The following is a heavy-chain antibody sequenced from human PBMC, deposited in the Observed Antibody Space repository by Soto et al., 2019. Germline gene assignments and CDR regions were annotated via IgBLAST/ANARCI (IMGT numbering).Heavy chain of an antibody. CDR1: GGTFNSYG. Sequence: QDHLAQSGAEVKKPESSVTVSCKASGGTFNSYGISWVRQAPGLGLDWMGVIIPLYGTVNYAQKFQGRVSITADKSTSTAYMDLSSLRSDDTAVYYCARVRVIRGVIPSHFGLWGQGTLVTVSS. J-gene: IGHJ4*02. V-gene: IGHV1-69*06. CDR3: ARVRVIRGVIPSHFGL. CDR2: IIPLYGTV. D-gene: IGHD3-10*01.